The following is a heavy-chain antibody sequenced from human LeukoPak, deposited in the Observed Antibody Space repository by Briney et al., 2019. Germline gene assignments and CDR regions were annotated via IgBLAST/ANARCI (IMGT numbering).Heavy chain of an antibody. J-gene: IGHJ4*02. CDR2: ISGSGGST. D-gene: IGHD6-13*01. Sequence: GGSLRLSCVASGFTFSSYAVTWVRQAPGKGLEWVSAISGSGGSTYYADSVKGRFTISRDNSKNTLYLQMNSLRAEDTAVYSCAKTKGYPYYFDYWGQGNLVTVSS. CDR1: GFTFSSYA. V-gene: IGHV3-23*01. CDR3: AKTKGYPYYFDY.